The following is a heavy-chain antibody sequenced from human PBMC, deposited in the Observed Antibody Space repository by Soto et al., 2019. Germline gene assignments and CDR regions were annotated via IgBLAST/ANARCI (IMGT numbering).Heavy chain of an antibody. D-gene: IGHD2-21*01. Sequence: SETLSLTCTVSGGSVRGSLYYWGWIRQPPGKGLAWIGNIFYRGNTYHNPSLKSRVTISVDTSKNQFSLRPSSVTAADPAVYYCARRVMGNIWYFDYWGQGTLVTVSS. CDR3: ARRVMGNIWYFDY. V-gene: IGHV4-39*01. CDR2: IFYRGNT. CDR1: GGSVRGSLYY. J-gene: IGHJ4*02.